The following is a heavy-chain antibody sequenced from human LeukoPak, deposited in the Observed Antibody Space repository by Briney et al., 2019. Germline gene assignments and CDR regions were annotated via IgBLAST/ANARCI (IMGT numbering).Heavy chain of an antibody. D-gene: IGHD1-26*01. CDR3: ARDGNFDL. CDR2: INLNSGGT. V-gene: IGHV1-2*02. CDR1: GYTFTAYY. J-gene: IGHJ3*01. Sequence: GASVKVSCKASGYTFTAYYLHWVRQAPGQGLEWMGWINLNSGGTNYAQKFQGRVTMTRDTSISTAYMELSRLRSDDTAVYYCARDGNFDLWGQGTMVTVSS.